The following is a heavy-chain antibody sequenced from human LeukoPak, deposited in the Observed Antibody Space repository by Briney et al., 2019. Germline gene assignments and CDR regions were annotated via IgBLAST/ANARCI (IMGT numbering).Heavy chain of an antibody. CDR2: ISTSSSSI. J-gene: IGHJ4*02. V-gene: IGHV3-48*02. Sequence: PGGSLRLSCAVSGFTFSSHDMNWVRQAPGKGLEWVSYISTSSSSIYYADSVKGRFTISRDNAKNSLYLQMNSLRDEDTAVYYCARSFDFWGQGTLVTVSS. CDR3: ARSFDF. CDR1: GFTFSSHD.